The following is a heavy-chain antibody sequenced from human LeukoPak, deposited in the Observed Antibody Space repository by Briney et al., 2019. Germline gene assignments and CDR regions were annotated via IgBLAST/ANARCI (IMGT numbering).Heavy chain of an antibody. Sequence: SETLSLTCAVYGGSFSGYYWSWIRQPPGKGLEWIGEINHSGSTNYNPSLKSRVTISVDTSKNQFSLKLSSVTAADTAVYYCARWAGSGTAAGTKPGENNNYYYYYYMDVWGKGTTVTISS. V-gene: IGHV4-34*01. CDR3: ARWAGSGTAAGTKPGENNNYYYYYYMDV. D-gene: IGHD6-13*01. J-gene: IGHJ6*03. CDR1: GGSFSGYY. CDR2: INHSGST.